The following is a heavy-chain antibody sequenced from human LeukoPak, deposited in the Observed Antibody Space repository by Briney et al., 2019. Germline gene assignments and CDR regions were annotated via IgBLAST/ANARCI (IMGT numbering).Heavy chain of an antibody. CDR3: ARDRDGSGSYEVSFDY. V-gene: IGHV1-69*13. CDR2: IIPIFGTA. J-gene: IGHJ4*02. Sequence: SVKVSCKASGGTFSSYAMSWVRQAPGQGLEWMGGIIPIFGTANYAQKFQGRVTITADESTSTAYMELSSLRSEDTAVYYCARDRDGSGSYEVSFDYWGQGTLVTVSS. D-gene: IGHD3-10*01. CDR1: GGTFSSYA.